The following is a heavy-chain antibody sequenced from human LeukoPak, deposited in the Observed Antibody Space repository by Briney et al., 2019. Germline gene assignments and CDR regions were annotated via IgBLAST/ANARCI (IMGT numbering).Heavy chain of an antibody. J-gene: IGHJ1*01. CDR2: ISYDGSNK. CDR1: GFTFRTYA. Sequence: GGSLRLSCVASGFTFRTYAMHWVRQAPGKGLEWVAVISYDGSNKYYADSVKGRFTISRDNSKNTLYLQMNSLRTEDTAIYYCAKEDVVVITIRYFQHWGQGTLVTVST. CDR3: AKEDVVVITIRYFQH. V-gene: IGHV3-30*04. D-gene: IGHD3-22*01.